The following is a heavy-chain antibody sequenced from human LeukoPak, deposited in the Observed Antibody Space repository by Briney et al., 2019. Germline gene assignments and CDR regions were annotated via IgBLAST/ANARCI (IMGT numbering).Heavy chain of an antibody. CDR1: GGSINSYY. V-gene: IGHV4-4*07. CDR2: IYTSGST. CDR3: ARAVGGDGSGSL. D-gene: IGHD3-10*01. Sequence: SETLSLTCTVSGGSINSYYWSWIRQPPGKGLEWIGRIYTSGSTDYNPSLKSRVTMSVDMSTSQISLKLSSVTAADTAVYYCARAVGGDGSGSLWGPGTLVTVSS. J-gene: IGHJ4*02.